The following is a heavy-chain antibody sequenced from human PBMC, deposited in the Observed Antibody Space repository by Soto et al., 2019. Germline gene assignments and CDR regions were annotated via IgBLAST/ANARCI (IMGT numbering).Heavy chain of an antibody. J-gene: IGHJ6*02. CDR2: IYYSGST. CDR3: ARGVISHTAVAGGLTWDYYYYYGMDV. V-gene: IGHV4-59*01. D-gene: IGHD6-19*01. Sequence: QVQLQESGPGLVKPSETLSLTCTVSGGSISSCYWSWIRQPPGKGLEWIGYIYYSGSTNYNPSLKSRVTISVDTSKNQFSLKLSSVTAADTAVYYCARGVISHTAVAGGLTWDYYYYYGMDVWGQGTTVTVSS. CDR1: GGSISSCY.